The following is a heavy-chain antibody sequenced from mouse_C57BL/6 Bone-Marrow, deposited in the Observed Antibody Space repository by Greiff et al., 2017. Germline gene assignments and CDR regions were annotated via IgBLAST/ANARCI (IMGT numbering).Heavy chain of an antibody. D-gene: IGHD2-3*01. Sequence: ESGPGILQSSQTLSLTCSFSGFSLSTSGMGVSWIRQPSGKGLEWLAHIYWDDDKRYNPSLKSRLTITMDTSSNQVFLKITSVDTADTATYYCARRDDGYYPCADWGQGTLVTVSA. CDR3: ARRDDGYYPCAD. CDR1: GFSLSTSGMG. J-gene: IGHJ3*01. CDR2: IYWDDDK. V-gene: IGHV8-12*01.